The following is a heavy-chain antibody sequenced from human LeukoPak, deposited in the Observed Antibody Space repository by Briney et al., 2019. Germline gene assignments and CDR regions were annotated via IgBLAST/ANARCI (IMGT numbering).Heavy chain of an antibody. V-gene: IGHV1-18*01. CDR2: ISAYNGNT. Sequence: ASVKVSCKASGGTFSSYAISWVRQAPGQGLEWMGWISAYNGNTNYAQKLQGRVTMTTDTSTSTAYMELRSLRSDDTAVYYCARVLGYCSSTSCYVTFSWFDPWGQGTLVTVSS. CDR1: GGTFSSYA. D-gene: IGHD2-2*01. J-gene: IGHJ5*02. CDR3: ARVLGYCSSTSCYVTFSWFDP.